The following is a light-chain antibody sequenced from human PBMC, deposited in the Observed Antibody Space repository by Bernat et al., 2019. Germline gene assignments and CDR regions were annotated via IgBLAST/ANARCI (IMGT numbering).Light chain of an antibody. CDR3: SSFTGTTTLIFV. CDR2: HVS. Sequence: QSALTQPASVSGSPGQSITISCTGTSSDVGGYNYVSWYQHHPGKAPKLMIYHVSSRPSGVSNRFSGSKSDNKASLTISGLQADDGADYYCSSFTGTTTLIFVFGSGTKVTVL. V-gene: IGLV2-14*03. CDR1: SSDVGGYNY. J-gene: IGLJ1*01.